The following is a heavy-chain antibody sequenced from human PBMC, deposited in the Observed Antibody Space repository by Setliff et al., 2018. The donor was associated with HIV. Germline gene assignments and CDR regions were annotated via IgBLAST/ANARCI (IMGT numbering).Heavy chain of an antibody. CDR1: GGPISSGVYY. CDR3: ARDRSTWSGGPNEALDV. CDR2: IYYTGST. J-gene: IGHJ3*01. V-gene: IGHV4-31*11. Sequence: TSETLSLPCAVSGGPISSGVYYWNWIRQHPGKGLEWIGHIYYTGSTQYNPPLKSRVVISIDTSKDQLSLTVTPITDADTAVYYCARDRSTWSGGPNEALDVWGPGTMVTVS. D-gene: IGHD6-13*01.